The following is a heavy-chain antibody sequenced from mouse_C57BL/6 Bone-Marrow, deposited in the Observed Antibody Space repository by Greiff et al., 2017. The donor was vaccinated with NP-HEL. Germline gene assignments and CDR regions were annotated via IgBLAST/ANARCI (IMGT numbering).Heavy chain of an antibody. CDR2: IYPGSGST. D-gene: IGHD1-1*01. V-gene: IGHV1-55*01. CDR3: ARLVYYGSSYWYFDV. J-gene: IGHJ1*03. Sequence: QVQLQQSGAELVKPGASVKMSCKASGYTFTSYWITWVKQRPGQGLEWIGDIYPGSGSTNYNEKFKSKATLTVDTSSSTAYMQLSSLTSEDSAVYYCARLVYYGSSYWYFDVWGTGTTVTVSS. CDR1: GYTFTSYW.